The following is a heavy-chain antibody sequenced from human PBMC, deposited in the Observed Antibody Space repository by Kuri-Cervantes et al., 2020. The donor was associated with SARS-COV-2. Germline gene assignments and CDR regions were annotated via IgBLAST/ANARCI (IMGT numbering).Heavy chain of an antibody. CDR1: GGSISSSSYY. CDR3: ARGLRPYWYFDL. CDR2: IYYSGST. V-gene: IGHV4-39*07. Sequence: SETLSLTCTVSGGSISSSSYYWGWIRQPPGKGLEWIGRIYYSGSTYYNPSLKSRVTISVDTSKNQFSLKLSSVTAADTAVYYCARGLRPYWYFDLWGRGTLVTVSS. J-gene: IGHJ2*01.